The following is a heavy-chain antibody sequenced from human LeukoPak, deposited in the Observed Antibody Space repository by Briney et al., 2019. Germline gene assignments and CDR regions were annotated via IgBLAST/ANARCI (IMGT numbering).Heavy chain of an antibody. CDR1: GFTFSSYA. Sequence: TGGSLRLSCAASGFTFSSYAMSWVRQAPGKGLEWVSAISGSGGSTYYADSVKGRFTISRDNSKNTLYLQMNSLRAGDTAVYYCAKDVVLGSSDSSGYYYAPFDYWGQGTLVTVSS. D-gene: IGHD3-22*01. J-gene: IGHJ4*02. CDR2: ISGSGGST. CDR3: AKDVVLGSSDSSGYYYAPFDY. V-gene: IGHV3-23*01.